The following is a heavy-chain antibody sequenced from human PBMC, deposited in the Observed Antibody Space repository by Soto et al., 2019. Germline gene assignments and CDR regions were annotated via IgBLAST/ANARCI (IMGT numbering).Heavy chain of an antibody. V-gene: IGHV4-59*11. CDR1: GAAIDSHY. J-gene: IGHJ4*02. D-gene: IGHD3-10*01. Sequence: QVQLQESGPGLVKPSETLSLTCTVSGAAIDSHYLSWIRQPPGKGLEWIGQVFYSGSTNYNPSLKSRVTIPINTSTKQFSLKLTSVSAADTAVYYCARSFMVQVDYFDSWGQGTLVTVSS. CDR2: VFYSGST. CDR3: ARSFMVQVDYFDS.